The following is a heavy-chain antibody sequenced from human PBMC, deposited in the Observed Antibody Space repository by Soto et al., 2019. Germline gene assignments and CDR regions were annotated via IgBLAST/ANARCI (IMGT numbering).Heavy chain of an antibody. Sequence: GASVKVSCKASGYTFTSYDINWVRQATGQGLEWMGWMNPNSGNTGYAQKFQGRVTMTRNTSISTAYMELSSLRSEDTAVYYCHCTTDSLDAFDIWGQGTMVTVSS. V-gene: IGHV1-8*01. CDR2: MNPNSGNT. J-gene: IGHJ3*02. CDR3: HCTTDSLDAFDI. D-gene: IGHD2-8*01. CDR1: GYTFTSYD.